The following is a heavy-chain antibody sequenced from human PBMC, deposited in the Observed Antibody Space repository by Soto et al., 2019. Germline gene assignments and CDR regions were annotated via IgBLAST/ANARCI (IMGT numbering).Heavy chain of an antibody. CDR3: ARATPDIVVVVAATPSEACAT. V-gene: IGHV4-31*03. CDR1: GGSISSGGYY. CDR2: IYYSGST. J-gene: IGHJ3*02. Sequence: QVQLQESGPGLVKPSQTLSLTCTVSGGSISSGGYYWSWIRQHPGKGLEWIGYIYYSGSTYYNPSVKSRVTTSADTSKNQIALKLSSVTAADTAVYYCARATPDIVVVVAATPSEACATWGQGTMVTVSS. D-gene: IGHD2-15*01.